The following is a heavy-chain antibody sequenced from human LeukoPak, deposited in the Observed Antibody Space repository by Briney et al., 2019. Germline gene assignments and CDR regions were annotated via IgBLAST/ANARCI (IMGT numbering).Heavy chain of an antibody. CDR3: ARDGGYYYDSSGYGAFDI. Sequence: SETLSLTCTVAGGSISSYYWSWIRQPPGKGLEWIGYIYYSGSTNYNPSLKSRVTISVDTSKNQFSLKLSSVTAADTAVYYCARDGGYYYDSSGYGAFDIWGQGTMVTVSS. CDR1: GGSISSYY. D-gene: IGHD3-22*01. CDR2: IYYSGST. J-gene: IGHJ3*02. V-gene: IGHV4-59*01.